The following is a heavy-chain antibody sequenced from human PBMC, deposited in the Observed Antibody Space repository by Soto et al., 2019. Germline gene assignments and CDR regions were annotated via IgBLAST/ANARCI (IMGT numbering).Heavy chain of an antibody. V-gene: IGHV4-59*08. CDR1: GGSISSYY. CDR3: ARLSYDILTGYPPINWFDP. Sequence: PWETLSLTCTVSGGSISSYYWSWIRQPPGKGLEWIGYIYYSGSTNYNPSLKSRVTISVDTSKNQFSLKLSSVTAADTAVYYCARLSYDILTGYPPINWFDPWGQGTLVTVSS. J-gene: IGHJ5*02. D-gene: IGHD3-9*01. CDR2: IYYSGST.